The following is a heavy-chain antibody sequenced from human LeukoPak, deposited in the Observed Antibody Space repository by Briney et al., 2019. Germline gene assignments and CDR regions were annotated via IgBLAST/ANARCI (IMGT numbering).Heavy chain of an antibody. Sequence: GGSLRLSCAASEFTFSSYSMNWVRQAPGKGLEWVSSISSSSEFIYYADSVKGRFTISRDNARNSLYLQMNSLRAEDTAVYYCAKSTGRGPQGAFDIWGQGTMVTVSS. D-gene: IGHD2-2*01. CDR1: EFTFSSYS. CDR3: AKSTGRGPQGAFDI. J-gene: IGHJ3*02. CDR2: ISSSSEFI. V-gene: IGHV3-21*01.